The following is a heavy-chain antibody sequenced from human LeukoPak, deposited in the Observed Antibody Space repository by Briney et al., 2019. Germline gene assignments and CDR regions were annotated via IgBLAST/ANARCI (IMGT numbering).Heavy chain of an antibody. Sequence: GGSLRLSCAASGFTFSKYWMLWVRQAPGKGLESVSRINTDGTVTTYADSVKGRSTVSRDNADNTMFLQMNSVRDEDTAVYYCATKQWLAPPPDSWGQGTPVTVSS. CDR1: GFTFSKYW. V-gene: IGHV3-74*01. CDR3: ATKQWLAPPPDS. CDR2: INTDGTVT. D-gene: IGHD6-19*01. J-gene: IGHJ4*02.